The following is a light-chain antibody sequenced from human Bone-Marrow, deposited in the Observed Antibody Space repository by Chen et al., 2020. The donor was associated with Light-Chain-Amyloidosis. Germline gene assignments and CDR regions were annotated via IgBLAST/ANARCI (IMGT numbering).Light chain of an antibody. CDR2: DTS. CDR1: QSVGAY. V-gene: IGKV3-11*01. J-gene: IGKJ1*01. Sequence: VLTQSPATLSLSPGEGATLSCRTSQSVGAYLAWYQQRPGQAPRLLIYDTSNRATGIPARFRGSGSETDFTLPISSLESEDFAVYYCQQGATWPWTFGHGTKVEIK. CDR3: QQGATWPWT.